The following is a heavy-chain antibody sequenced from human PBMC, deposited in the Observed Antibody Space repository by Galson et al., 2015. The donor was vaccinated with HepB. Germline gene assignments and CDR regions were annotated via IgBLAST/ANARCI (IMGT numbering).Heavy chain of an antibody. J-gene: IGHJ3*02. CDR2: IIPIFGTA. Sequence: SVKVSCKASGGTFSSYAISWVRQAPGQGLEWMGGIIPIFGTANYAQKFPGRVTITADESTSTAYMELSSLRSEDTAVYYCASDPVVPRGYAFDIWGQGTMVTVSS. CDR1: GGTFSSYA. CDR3: ASDPVVPRGYAFDI. V-gene: IGHV1-69*13. D-gene: IGHD2-2*01.